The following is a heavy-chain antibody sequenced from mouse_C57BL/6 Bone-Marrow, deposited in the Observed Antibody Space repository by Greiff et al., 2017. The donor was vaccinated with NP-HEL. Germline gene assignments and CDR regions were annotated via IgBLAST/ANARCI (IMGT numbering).Heavy chain of an antibody. CDR2: IWSGGST. CDR1: GFSLTSYG. J-gene: IGHJ1*03. V-gene: IGHV2-2*01. Sequence: VKLVESGPGLVQPSQSLSITCTVSGFSLTSYGVHWVRQSPGKGLEWLGVIWSGGSTDYNAAFISRLSISKDNSKSQVFFKMNSLQADDTAIYYCALYYYGSRRGYFDVWGTGTTVTVSS. CDR3: ALYYYGSRRGYFDV. D-gene: IGHD1-1*01.